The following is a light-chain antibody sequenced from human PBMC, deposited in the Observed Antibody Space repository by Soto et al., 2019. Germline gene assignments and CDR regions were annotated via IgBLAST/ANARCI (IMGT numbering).Light chain of an antibody. CDR1: QSVSSSY. CDR3: QQYGSSPWT. V-gene: IGKV3-20*01. CDR2: GAS. J-gene: IGKJ1*01. Sequence: EIVFTQSPATLSLSPGERATPPCRASQSVSSSYLAWYQQKPGQAPRLLIYGASSRATGIPDRFSGSGSGTDFTLTISRXEPEDFAVYYCQQYGSSPWTFGQGTKVDTK.